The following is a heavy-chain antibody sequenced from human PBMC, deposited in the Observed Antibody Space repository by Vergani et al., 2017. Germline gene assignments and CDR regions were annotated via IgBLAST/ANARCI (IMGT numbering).Heavy chain of an antibody. CDR1: GFSLSTSGVG. CDR2: IYWNDDN. V-gene: IGHV2-5*01. D-gene: IGHD6-19*01. Sequence: QVTLKESGPALVKPTQTLTLTCTFSGFSLSTSGVGVGWIRQPPGKALEWLALIYWNDDNRYSPSLKSRLTITKDTSKNQVVRTMTNMDPVDTATYYCAYTSGWGWFDPWGQGTLVTVSS. CDR3: AYTSGWGWFDP. J-gene: IGHJ5*02.